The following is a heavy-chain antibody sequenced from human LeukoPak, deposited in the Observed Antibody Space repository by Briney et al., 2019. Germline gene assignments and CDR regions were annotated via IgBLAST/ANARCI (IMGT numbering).Heavy chain of an antibody. CDR1: GFTFSAYS. CDR2: ISVSGGGT. J-gene: IGHJ4*02. Sequence: SGGSLRLSRVASGFTFSAYSMTWVRQAPGKGLDWVSSISVSGGGTYYADSVRGRFTISRDNSKNTLYLHMNSLRAEDTAVYYCVKDWRDESNCGGDCLQYWGQGTLVTVSS. D-gene: IGHD2-21*02. V-gene: IGHV3-23*01. CDR3: VKDWRDESNCGGDCLQY.